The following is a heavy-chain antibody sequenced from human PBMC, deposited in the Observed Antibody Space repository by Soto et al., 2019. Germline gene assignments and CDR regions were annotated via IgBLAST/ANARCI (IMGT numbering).Heavy chain of an antibody. V-gene: IGHV4-39*01. Sequence: QLQLQESGPGLVKPAETLSLTCTVSGGSISSSGYYWGWIRQPPGQGLEWIGTIYDSGSTFYNPSLKSRVTMSVDTSKNQFSLELNSVTAADTAVYYCATSNWFDPWGQGTLVTVSS. CDR3: ATSNWFDP. J-gene: IGHJ5*02. CDR1: GGSISSSGYY. CDR2: IYDSGST.